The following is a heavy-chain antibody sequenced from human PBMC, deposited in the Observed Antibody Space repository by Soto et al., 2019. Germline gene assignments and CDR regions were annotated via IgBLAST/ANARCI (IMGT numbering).Heavy chain of an antibody. V-gene: IGHV3-15*07. J-gene: IGHJ4*02. Sequence: EVQLVESGGGLVKPGGSLTLSCEAPGFTFKRAWMNWVRQAPGKGLEWVGRIKSGIDGEATDYGAPVKGRFTISRDDSRNTLSLQMNSLKTEDTAIYYCSTGLGTYYSRFDYWGRGTLVTVSS. D-gene: IGHD3-10*01. CDR3: STGLGTYYSRFDY. CDR2: IKSGIDGEAT. CDR1: GFTFKRAW.